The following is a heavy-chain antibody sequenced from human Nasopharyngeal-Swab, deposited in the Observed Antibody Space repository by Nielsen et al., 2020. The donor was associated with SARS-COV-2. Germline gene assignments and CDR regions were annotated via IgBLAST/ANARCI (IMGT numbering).Heavy chain of an antibody. V-gene: IGHV3-33*01. J-gene: IGHJ6*02. Sequence: GGSLRLSCAASGFTFSSYGMHWVRQAPGKGLEWVAVIWYDGSNKYYADSVKGRFTISRDNSKNTLYLQMNSLRAEDTAVYYCARYIIAARPLYYYYGMDVWGQGTTVTVSS. CDR2: IWYDGSNK. CDR1: GFTFSSYG. CDR3: ARYIIAARPLYYYYGMDV. D-gene: IGHD6-6*01.